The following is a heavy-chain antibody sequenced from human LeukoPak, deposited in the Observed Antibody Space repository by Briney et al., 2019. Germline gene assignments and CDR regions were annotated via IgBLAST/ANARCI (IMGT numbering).Heavy chain of an antibody. CDR3: ARRVRGSYGMDV. CDR1: GFTFSSYG. Sequence: GGSLRLSCAASGFTFSSYGMHRVRQAPGKGLEWVAVIWYDGSNKYYADSVKGRFTISRDNSKNTLYLQMNSLRAEDTAVYYCARRVRGSYGMDVWGQGTTVTVSS. D-gene: IGHD3-10*01. V-gene: IGHV3-33*01. CDR2: IWYDGSNK. J-gene: IGHJ6*02.